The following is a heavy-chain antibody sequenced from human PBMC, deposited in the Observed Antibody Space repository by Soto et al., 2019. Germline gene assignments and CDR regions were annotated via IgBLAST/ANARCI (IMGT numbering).Heavy chain of an antibody. V-gene: IGHV1-8*01. D-gene: IGHD1-7*01. Sequence: ASVKVSCKASGYTFSDFDINWLRQAAGQGPEWMGWMNAKSGDTFSAQKFQGRVTITADESTSTAYMELSSLRSEDTAVYYCARGPELRDYFDYWGQGTLVTVSS. CDR2: MNAKSGDT. CDR1: GYTFSDFD. J-gene: IGHJ4*02. CDR3: ARGPELRDYFDY.